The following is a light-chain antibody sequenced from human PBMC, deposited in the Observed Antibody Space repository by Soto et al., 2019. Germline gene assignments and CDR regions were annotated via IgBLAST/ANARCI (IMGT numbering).Light chain of an antibody. V-gene: IGKV1-33*01. CDR2: DAS. Sequence: DIQMTQSPSSLSASVGDRVTITCQASQDISNYLNWYQQKPGKAPKLLIYDASNLETGVPSRFSGSGSGTDFTFTISSLQPEDIATYYCQQYANLPRIFTFGPGTKVDIK. CDR1: QDISNY. CDR3: QQYANLPRIFT. J-gene: IGKJ3*01.